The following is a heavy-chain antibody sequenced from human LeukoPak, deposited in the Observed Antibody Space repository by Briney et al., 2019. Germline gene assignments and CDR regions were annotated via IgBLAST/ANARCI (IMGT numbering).Heavy chain of an antibody. CDR1: GGPFSAYY. J-gene: IGHJ4*02. D-gene: IGHD3-10*01. CDR3: ASILWFGELHFDY. Sequence: KSSETLSPTCAVYGGPFSAYYWSWIRQPPGKGLEWIGEINHSGSTNYNPSLKSRVTISVDTSKNQFSLKLSSVTAADTAVYYCASILWFGELHFDYWGQGTLVTVSS. V-gene: IGHV4-34*01. CDR2: INHSGST.